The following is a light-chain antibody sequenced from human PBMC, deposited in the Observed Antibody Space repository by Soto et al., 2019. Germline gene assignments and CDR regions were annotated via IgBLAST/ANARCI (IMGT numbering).Light chain of an antibody. V-gene: IGKV3-20*01. CDR3: QQYGSSPT. Sequence: EIVLTQSPGTLSLSPVERATLSCMASQSVSSSYLAWYQQKPVQAPRLLIYGASSRATGIPDRFSGSGSGTDFTLTISRLEPEDFAVYYCQQYGSSPTFGGGTKVDIK. CDR1: QSVSSSY. J-gene: IGKJ4*01. CDR2: GAS.